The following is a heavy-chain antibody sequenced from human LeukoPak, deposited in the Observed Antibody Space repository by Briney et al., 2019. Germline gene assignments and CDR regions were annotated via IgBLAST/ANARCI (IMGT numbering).Heavy chain of an antibody. V-gene: IGHV3-23*01. CDR3: AKDRAQQLVLDF. Sequence: GGSLRLSCAASGFTFSSYAMGWVRQAPGKGLEWVSAIIGSGSSTYYAGSVKGRFTISRDNSKNTLFLQMNSLRAEDTAVYYCAKDRAQQLVLDFWGQGTLVTVSS. CDR1: GFTFSSYA. J-gene: IGHJ4*02. CDR2: IIGSGSST. D-gene: IGHD6-13*01.